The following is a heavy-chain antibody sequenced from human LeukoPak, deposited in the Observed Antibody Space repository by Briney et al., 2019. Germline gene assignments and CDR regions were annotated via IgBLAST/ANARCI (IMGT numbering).Heavy chain of an antibody. V-gene: IGHV3-30*18. J-gene: IGHJ5*02. CDR3: AKDGGAAAGPGWFDP. Sequence: GGSLRLSCAASGFTFSSYGMHWVRQAPGKGLEWVAVISYDGRNKYYADSVKGRFTISRDNSKNTLYLQMNSLRAEDTAVYYCAKDGGAAAGPGWFDPWGQGTLVTVSS. D-gene: IGHD6-13*01. CDR2: ISYDGRNK. CDR1: GFTFSSYG.